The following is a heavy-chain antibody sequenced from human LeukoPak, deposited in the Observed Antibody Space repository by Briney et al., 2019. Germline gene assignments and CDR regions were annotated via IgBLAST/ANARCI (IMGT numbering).Heavy chain of an antibody. CDR2: IWYDGNNK. CDR3: ARDRWSSTSYNDY. Sequence: GRSLRLSYAASGFTFSNYGMHWVRRAPGKGLEWVAVIWYDGNNKYYADSVKGRFTISRDNSKNTLYLQMNSLRAEDTAVYYCARDRWSSTSYNDYWGQGTLVTVSS. D-gene: IGHD2-2*01. CDR1: GFTFSNYG. J-gene: IGHJ4*02. V-gene: IGHV3-33*01.